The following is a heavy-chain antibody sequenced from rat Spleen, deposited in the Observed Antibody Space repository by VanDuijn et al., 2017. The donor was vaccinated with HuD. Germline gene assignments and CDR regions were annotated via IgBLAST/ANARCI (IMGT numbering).Heavy chain of an antibody. V-gene: IGHV5-31*01. Sequence: EVQLVESDGGLVQPGRSLKLSCVASGFTFNNYWMTWIRQAPGRGLEWVASIANTGGSTYYSDSVKGRFTIARDNAKNSLYLQMNSLKSEDTATYYCLRPDYPVITSDVMDAWGQGASVTVSS. CDR1: GFTFNNYW. CDR3: LRPDYPVITSDVMDA. CDR2: IANTGGST. D-gene: IGHD1-4*01. J-gene: IGHJ4*01.